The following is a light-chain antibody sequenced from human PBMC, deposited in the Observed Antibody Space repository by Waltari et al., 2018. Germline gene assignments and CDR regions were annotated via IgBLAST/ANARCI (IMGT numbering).Light chain of an antibody. V-gene: IGKV3-15*01. Sequence: EVVMTQSPAALSVSAGERVTLSCKASPNIDNNLARYQQKPGQSPRLLIYGASTRATGVPARLRCNRTGTEVTLSIISLQSEECAVWYCQQYNRWPSLALGGGTDVEVK. CDR1: PNIDNN. J-gene: IGKJ4*02. CDR2: GAS. CDR3: QQYNRWPSLA.